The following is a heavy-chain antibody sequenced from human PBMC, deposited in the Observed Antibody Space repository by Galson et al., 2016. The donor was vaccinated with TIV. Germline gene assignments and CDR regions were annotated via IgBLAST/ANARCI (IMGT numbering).Heavy chain of an antibody. CDR3: ARVDNSYWFGP. CDR1: GFTSGSYG. CDR2: ISFDGSEQ. V-gene: IGHV3-30*19. Sequence: SLRLSCATSGFTSGSYGMHWVRQAPGQGLQWVAYISFDGSEQYYRDSVKGRFTISRDRDTLFLQMNSLRRDDTAVYYCARVDNSYWFGPRGHGTLVTVSS. J-gene: IGHJ5*02. D-gene: IGHD5-24*01.